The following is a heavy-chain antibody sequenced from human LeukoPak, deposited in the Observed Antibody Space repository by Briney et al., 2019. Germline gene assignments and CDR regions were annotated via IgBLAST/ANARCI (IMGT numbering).Heavy chain of an antibody. D-gene: IGHD3-22*01. CDR2: IYHSGST. CDR1: GFTFSSYVM. J-gene: IGHJ5*02. V-gene: IGHV4-4*02. CDR3: ARVIDYYDSSGYYWSTVWFDP. Sequence: GSLRLSCAASGFTFSSYVMSWVRQPPGKGLEWIGEIYHSGSTNYNPSLKSRVTISVDKSKNQFSLKLSSVTAADTAVYYCARVIDYYDSSGYYWSTVWFDPWGQGTLVTVSS.